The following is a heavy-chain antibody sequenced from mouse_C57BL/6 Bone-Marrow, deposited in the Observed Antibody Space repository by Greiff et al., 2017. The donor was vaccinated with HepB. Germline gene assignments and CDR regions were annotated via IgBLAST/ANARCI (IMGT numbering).Heavy chain of an antibody. Sequence: EVKLMESGGGLVQPGGSLSLSCAASGFTFTDYYMSWVRQPPGKALEWLGFIRNKANGYTTEYSASVKGRFTISRDNSQSILYLQMNALRAEDSATYYCARSLYYYGSSAFAYWGQGTLVTVSA. CDR3: ARSLYYYGSSAFAY. CDR2: IRNKANGYTT. CDR1: GFTFTDYY. D-gene: IGHD1-1*01. V-gene: IGHV7-3*01. J-gene: IGHJ3*01.